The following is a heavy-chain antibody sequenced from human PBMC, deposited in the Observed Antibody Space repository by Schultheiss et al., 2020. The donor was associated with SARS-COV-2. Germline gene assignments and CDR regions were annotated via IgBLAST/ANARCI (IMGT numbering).Heavy chain of an antibody. CDR3: ARRSSYGLDY. D-gene: IGHD4-17*01. V-gene: IGHV4-59*08. CDR2: IYYSGST. CDR1: GGSISSYY. J-gene: IGHJ4*02. Sequence: SQTLSLTCTVSGGSISSYYWSWIRQPPGKGLEWIGYIYYSGSTNYNPSLKSRVTISVDTSKNQFSRKLSSVTAADTAVYYCARRSSYGLDYWGQGTLVTVSS.